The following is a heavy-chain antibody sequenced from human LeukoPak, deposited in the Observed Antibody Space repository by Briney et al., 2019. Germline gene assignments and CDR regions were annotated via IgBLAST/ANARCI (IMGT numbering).Heavy chain of an antibody. CDR2: IIPIFGTA. D-gene: IGHD3-9*01. CDR3: ARGYRTYYDILTGYETLDY. Sequence: SVKVSCKASGDTFSSYAISWVRQAPGQGLEWMGGIIPIFGTANYAQKFQGRVTITTDESTSTAYMELSSLRSEDTAVYYCARGYRTYYDILTGYETLDYWGQGTLVTVSS. J-gene: IGHJ4*02. CDR1: GDTFSSYA. V-gene: IGHV1-69*05.